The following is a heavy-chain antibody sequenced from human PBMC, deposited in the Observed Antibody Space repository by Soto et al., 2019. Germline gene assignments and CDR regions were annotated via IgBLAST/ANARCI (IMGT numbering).Heavy chain of an antibody. CDR1: GYTFTGYY. CDR3: ARTHCSSTRCYVGSWDY. J-gene: IGHJ4*02. D-gene: IGHD2-2*01. Sequence: GASVKVSCKASGYTFTGYYMHWVRQAPGQGLEWMGWINPNSGGTNYAQNFQGWVTMTRDTSISTAYMELSRPRSDDTAVYYCARTHCSSTRCYVGSWDYWGQGTLVTVSS. V-gene: IGHV1-2*04. CDR2: INPNSGGT.